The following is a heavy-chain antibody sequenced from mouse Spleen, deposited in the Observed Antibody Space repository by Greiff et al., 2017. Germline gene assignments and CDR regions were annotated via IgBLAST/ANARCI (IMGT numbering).Heavy chain of an antibody. D-gene: IGHD2-14*01. CDR2: IYPGSGNT. V-gene: IGHV1-76*01. CDR3: ARGYDGFAY. CDR1: GYTFTDYY. Sequence: VQLVESGAELVRPGASVKLSCKASGYTFTDYYINWVKQRPGQGLEWIARIYPGSGNTYYNEKFKGKATLTAEKSSSTAYMQLSSLTSEDCAVYFCARGYDGFAYWGQGTLVTVSA. J-gene: IGHJ3*01.